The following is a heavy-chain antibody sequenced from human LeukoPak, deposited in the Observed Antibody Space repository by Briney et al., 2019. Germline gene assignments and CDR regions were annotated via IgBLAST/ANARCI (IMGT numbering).Heavy chain of an antibody. Sequence: SETLSLTCIVSGYSISSGYYWGWIRQPPGKGPEWIGSTHHSGSTYYNPSLKSRVHISIDTSKNQFSLRLRSVTAADTAVYYCARTELRGVIKSWGQGTMVTVSS. CDR1: GYSISSGYY. D-gene: IGHD3-10*01. CDR2: THHSGST. J-gene: IGHJ5*02. V-gene: IGHV4-38-2*02. CDR3: ARTELRGVIKS.